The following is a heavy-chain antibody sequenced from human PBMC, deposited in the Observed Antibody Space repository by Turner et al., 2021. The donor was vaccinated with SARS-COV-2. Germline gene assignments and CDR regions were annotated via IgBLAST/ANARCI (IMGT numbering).Heavy chain of an antibody. CDR3: ARHWEVAAAAYLARFDP. J-gene: IGHJ5*02. D-gene: IGHD6-13*01. Sequence: QLQLQESGPGLGKPPETLSPTCTVPGGSISSSSYYWGWIRQPPGKGLEWIGSIYYSGSTYYNPSLKSRVTISVDTSKNQFSLKLTSVTAADTAVYFCARHWEVAAAAYLARFDPWGQGTLVTVSS. CDR2: IYYSGST. CDR1: GGSISSSSYY. V-gene: IGHV4-39*01.